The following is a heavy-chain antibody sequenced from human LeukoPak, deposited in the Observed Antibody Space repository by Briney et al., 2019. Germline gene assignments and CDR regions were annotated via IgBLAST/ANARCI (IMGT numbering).Heavy chain of an antibody. D-gene: IGHD3-10*02. Sequence: PGGSLRLSCAASGFTFSSYEMKWVRQAPGKGLERVSYISSRGSTIYYADSVKGRFTISRDNAKNSLYLQMNSLRAEDTTVYYCAELGITMIGGVWGKGTTVTISS. V-gene: IGHV3-48*03. J-gene: IGHJ6*04. CDR2: ISSRGSTI. CDR3: AELGITMIGGV. CDR1: GFTFSSYE.